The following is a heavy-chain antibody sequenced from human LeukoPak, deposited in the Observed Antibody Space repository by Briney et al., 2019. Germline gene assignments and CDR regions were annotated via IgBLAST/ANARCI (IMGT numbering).Heavy chain of an antibody. CDR1: GYTFTSYG. V-gene: IGHV1-18*01. CDR3: ARAARNYDILTGYSIREIDY. Sequence: ASMKVSCKASGYTFTSYGISWVRQAPGQGLEWMGWISAYNGNTNYAQKLQGRVTMTTDTSTSTAYMELRSLRSDDTAVYYCARAARNYDILTGYSIREIDYWGQGTLVTVSS. J-gene: IGHJ4*02. D-gene: IGHD3-9*01. CDR2: ISAYNGNT.